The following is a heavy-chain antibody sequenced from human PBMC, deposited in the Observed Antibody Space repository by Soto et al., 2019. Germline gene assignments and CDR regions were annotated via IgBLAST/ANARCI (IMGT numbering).Heavy chain of an antibody. J-gene: IGHJ6*02. Sequence: SQTLSLTCAISGDSVSSNSAAWNWIRQSPSRGLEWLGRTYYRSKWYNDYAVSVKSRITINPDTSKNQFSLQLNSVTPEDTAVYYCARGGACSSTSCYDYYYYGMDVWGQGTTVTV. V-gene: IGHV6-1*01. CDR3: ARGGACSSTSCYDYYYYGMDV. CDR1: GDSVSSNSAA. D-gene: IGHD2-2*01. CDR2: TYYRSKWYN.